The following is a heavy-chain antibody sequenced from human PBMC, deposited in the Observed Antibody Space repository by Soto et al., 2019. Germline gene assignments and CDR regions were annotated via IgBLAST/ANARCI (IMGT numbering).Heavy chain of an antibody. CDR2: ISAYNGNT. D-gene: IGHD3-3*01. J-gene: IGHJ1*01. CDR3: ARVYDFWSGYHPNEHFQH. CDR1: GYTFTSYG. Sequence: ASVKVSCKASGYTFTSYGISWVRRAPGQGLEWMGWISAYNGNTNYAQKLQGRVTMTTDTSTSTAYMELRSLRPDDTAVYYCARVYDFWSGYHPNEHFQHWGQGTLVTVYS. V-gene: IGHV1-18*04.